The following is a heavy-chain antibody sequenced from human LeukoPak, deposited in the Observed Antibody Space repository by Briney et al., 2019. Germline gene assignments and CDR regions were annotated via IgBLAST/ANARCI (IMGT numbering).Heavy chain of an antibody. J-gene: IGHJ4*02. CDR3: ARRPGYDGIDY. D-gene: IGHD1-26*01. Sequence: SETLSLTCAVSGYSISSGYYWGRIRQPPGKGLEWIGSIYHSGSTYYNPSLKSRVTISVDTSKNQFSLRLSSVTAADTAVYYCARRPGYDGIDYWGQGTLVTVSS. CDR1: GYSISSGYY. V-gene: IGHV4-38-2*01. CDR2: IYHSGST.